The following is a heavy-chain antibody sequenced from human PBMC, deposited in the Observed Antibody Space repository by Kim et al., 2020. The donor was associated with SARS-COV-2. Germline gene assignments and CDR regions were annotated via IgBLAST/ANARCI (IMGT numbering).Heavy chain of an antibody. CDR3: ARDYYDSSGHYFDY. CDR2: IYHSGST. D-gene: IGHD3-22*01. Sequence: SETLSLTCAVSGGSISSGGYSWRWIRQPPGKGLEWIGYIYHSGSTYYNPSLKSRVTISVDRSKNQFSLKLSSVTAADTAVYYCARDYYDSSGHYFDYWGQGTLVTVSS. V-gene: IGHV4-30-2*01. J-gene: IGHJ4*02. CDR1: GGSISSGGYS.